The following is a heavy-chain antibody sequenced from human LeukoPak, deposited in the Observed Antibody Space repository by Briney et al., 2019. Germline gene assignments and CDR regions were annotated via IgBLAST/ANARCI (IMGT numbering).Heavy chain of an antibody. D-gene: IGHD3-22*01. Sequence: ASVKVSCKASGYTFTGYYMHWVRQAPGQGLEWMGWINPNSGGTNCAQKFQGRVTMTRDTSISTAYMELSRLRSDDTAVYYCARRYYDSSGYDYWGQGTLVTVSS. CDR2: INPNSGGT. CDR3: ARRYYDSSGYDY. CDR1: GYTFTGYY. V-gene: IGHV1-2*02. J-gene: IGHJ4*02.